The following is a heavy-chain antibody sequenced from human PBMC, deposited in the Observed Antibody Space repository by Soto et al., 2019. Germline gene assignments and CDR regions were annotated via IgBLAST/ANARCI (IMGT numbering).Heavy chain of an antibody. D-gene: IGHD2-8*02. V-gene: IGHV4-4*02. CDR1: GDSIGSGGW. CDR3: ARHEGWTGPDQ. J-gene: IGHJ5*02. Sequence: ETLSLTCAVSGDSIGSGGWWSWVRQPPGKGLEWIAEIFHDGNTNYSPSLKSRVTISVDKSQNQFSLNVYSVTAADTAVYYCARHEGWTGPDQWGQGTLVTVSS. CDR2: IFHDGNT.